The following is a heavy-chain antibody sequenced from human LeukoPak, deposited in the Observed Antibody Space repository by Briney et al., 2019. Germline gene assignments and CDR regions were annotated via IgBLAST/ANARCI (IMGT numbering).Heavy chain of an antibody. CDR3: ANGSPLGH. V-gene: IGHV3-23*01. CDR1: GFTFSSYS. CDR2: ISASGDSP. J-gene: IGHJ4*02. Sequence: PGGSLRLSCAASGFTFSSYSMSWVRQAPGKGLEWVSSISASGDSPYYADSVQGRFTISRGNSKNTLFLQMKSLRAEDTAVYYCANGSPLGHWGQGTLVTVSS. D-gene: IGHD3-10*01.